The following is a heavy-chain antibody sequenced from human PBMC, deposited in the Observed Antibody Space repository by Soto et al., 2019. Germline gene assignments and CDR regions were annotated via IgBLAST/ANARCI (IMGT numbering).Heavy chain of an antibody. D-gene: IGHD6-19*01. CDR1: GGTFSSYA. CDR2: IIPIFGTA. CDR3: VLSSRSSGWLVCDY. Sequence: SVKVSCKASGGTFSSYAISWLRQSPGQGLEWMGGIIPIFGTANYAQKFQGRVTITADKSTSTAYMELSSLRSEDTAVYYCVLSSRSSGWLVCDYWGQGTLVTVSS. J-gene: IGHJ4*02. V-gene: IGHV1-69*06.